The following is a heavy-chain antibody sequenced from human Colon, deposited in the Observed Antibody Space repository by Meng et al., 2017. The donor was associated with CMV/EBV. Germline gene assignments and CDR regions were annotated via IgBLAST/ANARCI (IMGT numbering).Heavy chain of an antibody. D-gene: IGHD3-10*01. Sequence: QVQFVQSGAGVKKPGASVKVSCKTSGYTFTGYFMFWVRQAPGQGLEWMGSLNPNSGDTNSAQKFHGRLTMTRDTSIHTAYMELGSLRSDDTAVYYCATISGGDFDFWGQGTLVTVSS. CDR2: LNPNSGDT. CDR1: GYTFTGYF. J-gene: IGHJ4*02. V-gene: IGHV1-2*02. CDR3: ATISGGDFDF.